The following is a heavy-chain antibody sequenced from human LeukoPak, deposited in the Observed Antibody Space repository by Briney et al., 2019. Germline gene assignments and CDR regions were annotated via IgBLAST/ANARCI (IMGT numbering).Heavy chain of an antibody. V-gene: IGHV3-33*06. Sequence: PGRSLILSCAASGFSFSSYGFHWVRQAPGKGLEWVSAISFDGKNIHYADSVKGRFTISRDNSRNTLYLQMNSLRVEDTAFYYCAKTYSRESGYDFFFHYWGQGTRVTVSS. CDR1: GFSFSSYG. D-gene: IGHD5-12*01. CDR2: ISFDGKNI. CDR3: AKTYSRESGYDFFFHY. J-gene: IGHJ4*02.